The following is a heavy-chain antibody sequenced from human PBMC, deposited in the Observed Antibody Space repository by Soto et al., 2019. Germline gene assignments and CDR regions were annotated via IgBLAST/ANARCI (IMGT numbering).Heavy chain of an antibody. Sequence: GSGPTLVNPTQTLTLTCTFSGFSLSTSGVGVAWIRQPPGKALEWLALIYWDDDKRYSPSLKSRLTITEDTSKNQVVLIMTNMDPGDTATYYCAHSRKSYYDILTGYNYWGQGTLVTVSS. CDR2: IYWDDDK. CDR1: GFSLSTSGVG. J-gene: IGHJ4*02. CDR3: AHSRKSYYDILTGYNY. V-gene: IGHV2-5*02. D-gene: IGHD3-9*01.